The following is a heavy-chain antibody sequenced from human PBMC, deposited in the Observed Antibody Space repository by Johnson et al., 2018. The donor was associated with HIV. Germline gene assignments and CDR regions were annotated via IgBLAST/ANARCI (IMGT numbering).Heavy chain of an antibody. Sequence: QVQLVESGGGVVQPGRSLRLSCAASGLTFSSYGMHWVRQAPGKGLEWVAVIWYDGSNTYYADSVKGRFTISRDNSKNTLYLQMNSLRAEDTAVYYCAKVQYDWNYGGGFEIWGQGTMVTVSS. CDR2: IWYDGSNT. CDR3: AKVQYDWNYGGGFEI. V-gene: IGHV3-33*06. D-gene: IGHD1-7*01. J-gene: IGHJ3*02. CDR1: GLTFSSYG.